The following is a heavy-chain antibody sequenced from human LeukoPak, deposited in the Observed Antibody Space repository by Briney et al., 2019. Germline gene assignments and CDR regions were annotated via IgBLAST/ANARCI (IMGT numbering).Heavy chain of an antibody. CDR3: AKDIYDVLNGYKNSMDV. J-gene: IGHJ6*03. CDR2: ISSSGSTI. D-gene: IGHD3-9*01. CDR1: GFTFSSYE. V-gene: IGHV3-48*03. Sequence: GGSLRLSCAASGFTFSSYEMNWVRQAPGKGLEWVSYISSSGSTIYYADSVKGRFTISRDNAKNTLYLQMNSLRGDDTALYYCAKDIYDVLNGYKNSMDVWGKGTTVTVSS.